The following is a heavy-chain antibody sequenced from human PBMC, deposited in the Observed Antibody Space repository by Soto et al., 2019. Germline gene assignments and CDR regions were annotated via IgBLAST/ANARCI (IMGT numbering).Heavy chain of an antibody. J-gene: IGHJ5*02. Sequence: GGSLRLSCAASGFTFSNAWMNWVRQAPGKGLEWVGRIKSKTDGGTTDYAAPVKGRFTISRDDSKNTLYLQMNSLKTEDTAVYYCTTDLGNWNYEPTDWFDPWGQGTLVTVSS. CDR3: TTDLGNWNYEPTDWFDP. D-gene: IGHD1-7*01. V-gene: IGHV3-15*07. CDR1: GFTFSNAW. CDR2: IKSKTDGGTT.